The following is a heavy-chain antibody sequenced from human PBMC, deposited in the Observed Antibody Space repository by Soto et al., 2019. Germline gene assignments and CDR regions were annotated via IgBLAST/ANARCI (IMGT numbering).Heavy chain of an antibody. CDR2: IYYSGTT. CDR3: ASGNGYYFDY. CDR1: GGSISGYY. Sequence: SETLSLTCTVSGGSISGYYWSWIRQPPGKGLEWIGYIYYSGTTSYNPSLNSRVTMSVDTSKNQFSLKVNSVTAADTAVYYCASGNGYYFDYWGQGTQVTVSS. V-gene: IGHV4-59*01. J-gene: IGHJ4*02. D-gene: IGHD1-26*01.